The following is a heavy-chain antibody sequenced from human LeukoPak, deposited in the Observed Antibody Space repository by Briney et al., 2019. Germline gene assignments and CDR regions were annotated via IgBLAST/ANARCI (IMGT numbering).Heavy chain of an antibody. Sequence: ASVKVSCKASGYTLTSYGISWVRQAPGQGLEWMGWISAYNGNTNYAQKLQGRVTMTTDTSTSTAYMELRSLRSDDTAVYYCARGGTYYYDSSGYYEALDCWGQGTLVTVSS. J-gene: IGHJ4*02. V-gene: IGHV1-18*01. CDR1: GYTLTSYG. CDR2: ISAYNGNT. CDR3: ARGGTYYYDSSGYYEALDC. D-gene: IGHD3-22*01.